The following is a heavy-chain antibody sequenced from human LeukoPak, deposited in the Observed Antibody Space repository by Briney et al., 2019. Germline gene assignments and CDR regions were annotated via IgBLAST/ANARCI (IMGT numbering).Heavy chain of an antibody. CDR2: IIPIFGTA. CDR3: ALGDWEKPYYYYMDV. V-gene: IGHV1-69*13. D-gene: IGHD1-26*01. CDR1: GGTFSSYA. Sequence: GASVKVSCKASGGTFSSYAISWVRQAPGQGLEWMGGIIPIFGTANYAQKFQGRVTITADESTSTAYMELSSLRSEDTAVYYCALGDWEKPYYYYMDVWGKGTTVTISS. J-gene: IGHJ6*03.